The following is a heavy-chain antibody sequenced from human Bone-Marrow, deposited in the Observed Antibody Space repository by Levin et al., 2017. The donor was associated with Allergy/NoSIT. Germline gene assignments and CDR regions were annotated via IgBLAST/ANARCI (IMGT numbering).Heavy chain of an antibody. CDR2: ISSSGSTI. V-gene: IGHV3-48*03. CDR3: ARAEPRGDDDAFDI. CDR1: GFTFSSYE. D-gene: IGHD3-16*01. Sequence: GGSLRLSCAASGFTFSSYEMNWVRQAPGKGLEWVSYISSSGSTIYYADSVKGRFTISRDNAKNSLYLQMNSLRAEDTAVYYCARAEPRGDDDAFDIWGQGTMVTVSS. J-gene: IGHJ3*02.